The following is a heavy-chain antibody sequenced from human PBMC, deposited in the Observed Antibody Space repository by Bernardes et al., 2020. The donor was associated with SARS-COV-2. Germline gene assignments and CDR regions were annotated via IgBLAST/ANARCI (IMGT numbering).Heavy chain of an antibody. J-gene: IGHJ3*01. CDR1: GYRSTHYW. CDR2: IDPSDSYI. D-gene: IGHD3-10*01. Sequence: GSSLKSSCNGSGYRSTHYWVSWVRQMPGKGLEWMGKIDPSDSYINDSPSFQGHVSMSVDTSISTAYLQWSSLKASDTAMYYCARLGGSGSYDGFDLWGKGTLVTVSS. V-gene: IGHV5-10-1*01. CDR3: ARLGGSGSYDGFDL.